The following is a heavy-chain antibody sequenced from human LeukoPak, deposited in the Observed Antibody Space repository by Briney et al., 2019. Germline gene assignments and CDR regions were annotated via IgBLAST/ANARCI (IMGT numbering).Heavy chain of an antibody. Sequence: SETLSLTCTVSGGSIGSYYWSWIRQPPGKGLEWIGNIYYSGSTNYNPSLKSRVTISVDTSKNQFSLKLSSVTAADTAVYCARDGHIRGFDSWGQGTLVIVSS. D-gene: IGHD2-21*01. CDR3: ARDGHIRGFDS. CDR1: GGSIGSYY. CDR2: IYYSGST. V-gene: IGHV4-59*12. J-gene: IGHJ4*02.